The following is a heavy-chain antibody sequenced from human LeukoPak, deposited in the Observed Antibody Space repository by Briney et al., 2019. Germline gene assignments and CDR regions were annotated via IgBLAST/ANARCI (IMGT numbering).Heavy chain of an antibody. CDR2: IKSKTDGGTT. Sequence: RTGGSLRLSCAASGFTVSSNYMSWVRQAPGKGLEWVGRIKSKTDGGTTDYAAPVKGRFTISRDDSKNTLYLQMNSLKTEDTAVYYCTTDFLDNDYWGQGTLVTVSS. CDR3: TTDFLDNDY. J-gene: IGHJ4*02. D-gene: IGHD1-1*01. V-gene: IGHV3-15*01. CDR1: GFTVSSNY.